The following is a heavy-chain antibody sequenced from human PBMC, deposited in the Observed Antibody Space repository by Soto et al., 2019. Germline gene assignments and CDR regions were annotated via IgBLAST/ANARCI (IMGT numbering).Heavy chain of an antibody. D-gene: IGHD6-13*01. CDR2: ISGSGGST. V-gene: IGHV3-23*01. Sequence: GGSLRLSCAASGFTFSSYAMSWVRQAPGKGLERVSAISGSGGSTYYADSVKGRFTISRDNSKNTLYLQMNSLRAEDTAVYYCAKGPYSSSWEYYFDYWGQGTLVTVSS. CDR1: GFTFSSYA. CDR3: AKGPYSSSWEYYFDY. J-gene: IGHJ4*02.